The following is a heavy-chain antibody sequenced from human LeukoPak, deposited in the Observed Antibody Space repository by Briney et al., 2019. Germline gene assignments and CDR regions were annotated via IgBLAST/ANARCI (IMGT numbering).Heavy chain of an antibody. D-gene: IGHD2-2*02. CDR2: IDHSGTT. Sequence: PSETLSLTYTVSGASIDSGRYYWGWIRQPPGKGLEWIGEIDHSGTTNYNPSLKSRVTMSVDTSKNQFSLMVSSVTAADTAVYYCATGRNGVVPAPILGVGPWYNYHYMDVWGKGTTVTVSS. J-gene: IGHJ6*03. CDR1: GASIDSGRYY. CDR3: ATGRNGVVPAPILGVGPWYNYHYMDV. V-gene: IGHV4-39*07.